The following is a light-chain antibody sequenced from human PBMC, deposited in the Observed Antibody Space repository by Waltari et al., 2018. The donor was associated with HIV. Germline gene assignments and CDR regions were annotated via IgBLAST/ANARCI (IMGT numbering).Light chain of an antibody. J-gene: IGLJ2*01. CDR1: SSNIGAGYD. CDR3: QSYDSSLSAPVV. CDR2: GNS. Sequence: QSVLTQPPSVSGAPGQRVTISRTGSSSNIGAGYDVHWYQQLPGTAPKLLIHGNSNRPSGVPDRFAGSKSGTSASLAITGLQAEDEADYYCQSYDSSLSAPVVFGGGTKLTVL. V-gene: IGLV1-40*01.